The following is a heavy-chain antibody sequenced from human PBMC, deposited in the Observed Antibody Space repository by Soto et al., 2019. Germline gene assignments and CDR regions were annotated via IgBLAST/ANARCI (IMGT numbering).Heavy chain of an antibody. Sequence: EVQLLESGGGSVQPGGSLRLSCAASGFTFITYDMTWVRQAPGKGLEWVSVSRGSDGSTYYADSVKGRFTNSRDNSKNTLYLQMKGLRANDTAIYYCVKGRWEDYWEQRTLVTVSP. CDR3: VKGRWEDY. CDR2: SRGSDGST. D-gene: IGHD1-26*01. V-gene: IGHV3-23*01. J-gene: IGHJ4*02. CDR1: GFTFITYD.